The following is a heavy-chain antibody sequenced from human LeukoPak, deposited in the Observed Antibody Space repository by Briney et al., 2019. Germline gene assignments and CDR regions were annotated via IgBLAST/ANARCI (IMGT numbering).Heavy chain of an antibody. Sequence: GASVKVSCKASGYTFTSYGISWVRQAPGQGLEWMGRIIPILGIANYAQKFQGRVTITADKSTSTAYMELSSLRSEDTAVYYCASPGLDFWSGYFFDYWGQGTLVTVSS. D-gene: IGHD3-3*01. CDR2: IIPILGIA. CDR3: ASPGLDFWSGYFFDY. CDR1: GYTFTSYG. V-gene: IGHV1-69*04. J-gene: IGHJ4*02.